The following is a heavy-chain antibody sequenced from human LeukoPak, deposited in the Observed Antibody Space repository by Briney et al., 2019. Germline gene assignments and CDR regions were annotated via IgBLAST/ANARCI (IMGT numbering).Heavy chain of an antibody. V-gene: IGHV4-61*05. CDR3: ASSYSGSYYVLD. Sequence: SETLSLTCTVSGGSISSSSYYWGWIRQPPGKGLEWIGYIYYSGSTNYNPSLKSRVTISVDTSKNQFSLKLSSVTAADTAVYYCASSYSGSYYVLDWGQGTLVTVSS. CDR1: GGSISSSSYY. CDR2: IYYSGST. J-gene: IGHJ4*02. D-gene: IGHD1-26*01.